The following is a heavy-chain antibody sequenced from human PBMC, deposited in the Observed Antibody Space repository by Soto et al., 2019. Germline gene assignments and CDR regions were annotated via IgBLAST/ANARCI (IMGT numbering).Heavy chain of an antibody. CDR3: ARDAPAAIDDRGVDY. CDR2: IYYSGST. Sequence: SETLSLTCTVSGGSISSSSYYWGWIRQPPGKGLEWIGSIYYSGSTYYNPSLKSRVTISVDTSKNQFSLKLSSVTAADTAVYYCARDAPAAIDDRGVDYWGQGTLVTVSS. CDR1: GGSISSSSYY. J-gene: IGHJ4*02. D-gene: IGHD2-2*01. V-gene: IGHV4-39*02.